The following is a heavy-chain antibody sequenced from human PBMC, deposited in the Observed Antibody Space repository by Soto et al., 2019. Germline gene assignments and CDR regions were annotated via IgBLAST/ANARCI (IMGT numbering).Heavy chain of an antibody. CDR1: GGSISSYY. D-gene: IGHD3-3*01. CDR3: ARTYYDFWSGTAPFDY. CDR2: IYYSGST. V-gene: IGHV4-59*01. Sequence: ETLSLTCTVSGGSISSYYWSWIRQPPGKGLEWIGYIYYSGSTNYNPSLKSRVTISVDTSKNQFSLKLSSVTAADTAVYYCARTYYDFWSGTAPFDYWGQGTLVTVSS. J-gene: IGHJ4*02.